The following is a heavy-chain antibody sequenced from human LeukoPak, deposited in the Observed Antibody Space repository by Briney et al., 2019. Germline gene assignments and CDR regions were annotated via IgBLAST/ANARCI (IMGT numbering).Heavy chain of an antibody. V-gene: IGHV1-8*01. CDR1: GYTFTSYD. J-gene: IGHJ3*02. CDR2: MNPNSGNT. D-gene: IGHD5-18*01. Sequence: GASVKVSCKASGYTFTSYDINWVRQATGQGLEWMGWMNPNSGNTGYAQKFQGRVTMTRNTSISTAYMELSSLRSEDTAVYYCAGPLQLLGAFDIWGQGTMVTVSS. CDR3: AGPLQLLGAFDI.